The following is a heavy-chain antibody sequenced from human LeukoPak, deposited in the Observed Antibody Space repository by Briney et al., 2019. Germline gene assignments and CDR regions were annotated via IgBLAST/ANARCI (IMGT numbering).Heavy chain of an antibody. CDR3: ARDLRGYSYGPKYFDY. Sequence: ASVKVSCKASGYTFTSYGISWVRQAPGQGLEWMGWISAYNGNTNYAQKLQGRVTMTTDTSTSTAYMEPRSLRSDDTAVYYCARDLRGYSYGPKYFDYWGQGTLVTVSS. CDR1: GYTFTSYG. D-gene: IGHD5-18*01. V-gene: IGHV1-18*01. J-gene: IGHJ4*02. CDR2: ISAYNGNT.